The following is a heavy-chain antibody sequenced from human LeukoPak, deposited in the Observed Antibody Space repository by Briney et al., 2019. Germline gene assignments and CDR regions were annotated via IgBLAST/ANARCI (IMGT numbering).Heavy chain of an antibody. V-gene: IGHV3-21*01. D-gene: IGHD5-18*01. CDR2: IGTSSSYI. J-gene: IGHJ4*02. CDR1: GFTFSNYA. Sequence: GGSLRLSCAASGFTFSNYAMTWVRQAPGKGLEWVSSIGTSSSYIYYADSLKGRFTISRDNAKNSLYLQMNSLRAEDTAVYYCARRATSERGHSYGLDYWGQGTLVTVSS. CDR3: ARRATSERGHSYGLDY.